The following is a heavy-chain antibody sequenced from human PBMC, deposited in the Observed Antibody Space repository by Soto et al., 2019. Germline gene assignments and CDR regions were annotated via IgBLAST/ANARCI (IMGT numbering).Heavy chain of an antibody. CDR3: ARDGYDSSGSEGYYFDY. D-gene: IGHD3-22*01. Sequence: QVQLVESGGGVVQPGRSLRLSCAASGFTFSSYGMHWVRQAPGKGLEWVAVIWYDGSNKYYADSVKGRFTISRDNSKNTLYLQMNSLRAEDTAVYYCARDGYDSSGSEGYYFDYWGQGTLVTVSS. CDR1: GFTFSSYG. J-gene: IGHJ4*02. V-gene: IGHV3-33*01. CDR2: IWYDGSNK.